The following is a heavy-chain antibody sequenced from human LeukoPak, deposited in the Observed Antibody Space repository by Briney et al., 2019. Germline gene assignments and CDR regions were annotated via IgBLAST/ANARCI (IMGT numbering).Heavy chain of an antibody. D-gene: IGHD4-23*01. CDR1: GGSISSYY. CDR2: IFYSGTT. CDR3: ARGIFYGGRNQYIWFDL. J-gene: IGHJ5*02. V-gene: IGHV4-59*08. Sequence: SETLSLTCTVSGGSISSYYWSWIRQPPGKGLEWIGYIFYSGTTNYNPSLKSRVTISVDTSKNQFSLNLSSVTAADTAVYYCARGIFYGGRNQYIWFDLWGQGTLVTVSS.